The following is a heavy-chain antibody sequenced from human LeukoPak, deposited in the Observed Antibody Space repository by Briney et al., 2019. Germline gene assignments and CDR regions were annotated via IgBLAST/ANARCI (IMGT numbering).Heavy chain of an antibody. D-gene: IGHD6-13*01. Sequence: GGSLRLSCAASGFTFSSYGMHWVRQAPGKGLEWVAVISYDGSNKYYADSAKGRFTISRDNSKNTLYLQMNSLRAEDTAVYYCAKGGGIVAAPPSDYWGQGTLVTVTS. CDR2: ISYDGSNK. CDR1: GFTFSSYG. J-gene: IGHJ4*02. CDR3: AKGGGIVAAPPSDY. V-gene: IGHV3-30*18.